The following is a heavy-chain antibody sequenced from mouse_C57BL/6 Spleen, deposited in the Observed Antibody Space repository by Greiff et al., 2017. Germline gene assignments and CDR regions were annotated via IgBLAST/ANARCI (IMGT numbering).Heavy chain of an antibody. D-gene: IGHD1-1*01. CDR3: ARHLYGSSYVFDY. CDR2: ISSGGSYT. CDR1: GFTFSSYG. Sequence: EVMLVESGGDLVKPGGSLKLSCAASGFTFSSYGMSWVRQTPDKRLEWVATISSGGSYTYYPDSVKGRFTISRDTAKNTLYLQMSSLKSEDTAMYYCARHLYGSSYVFDYWGQGTTLTVSS. V-gene: IGHV5-6*01. J-gene: IGHJ2*01.